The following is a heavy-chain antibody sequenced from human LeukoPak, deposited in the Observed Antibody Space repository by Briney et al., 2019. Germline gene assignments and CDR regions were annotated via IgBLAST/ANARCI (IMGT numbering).Heavy chain of an antibody. CDR2: IYGGGSI. V-gene: IGHV3-66*01. D-gene: IGHD2-15*01. Sequence: PGGSQRLSCAASGFTVSSNYMNWVRQAPGKGLEWVSVIYGGGSIYYADSVKGRFTISRDNSKNTLYLQINSLRAQDTAVYYCARDPGYCSGGGCHQNNFDYWGQGAL. CDR1: GFTVSSNY. CDR3: ARDPGYCSGGGCHQNNFDY. J-gene: IGHJ4*02.